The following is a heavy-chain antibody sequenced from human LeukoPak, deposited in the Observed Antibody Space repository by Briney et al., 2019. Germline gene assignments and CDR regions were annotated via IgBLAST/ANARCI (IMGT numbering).Heavy chain of an antibody. J-gene: IGHJ1*01. CDR2: ISWNSGNI. CDR1: GFTFDDYA. Sequence: GGSLTLSCPASGFTFDDYAMHWVRQAPGKGMEWVSGISWNSGNIGHADSVKGRFTISRDNAKNSLYLQMNSLRAEDTALYYCAKDPAAMGEYFQHWGQGTLVTVSS. D-gene: IGHD2-2*01. CDR3: AKDPAAMGEYFQH. V-gene: IGHV3-9*01.